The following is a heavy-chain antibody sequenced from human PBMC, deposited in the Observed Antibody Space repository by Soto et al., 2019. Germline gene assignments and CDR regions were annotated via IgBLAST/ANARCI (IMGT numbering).Heavy chain of an antibody. D-gene: IGHD5-12*01. CDR2: IYYSGST. Sequence: PSETLSLTCTVSGGSISSYYWSWIRQPPGKGLEWIGYIYYSGSTNYNPSLKSRVTISVDTSKNQFSLKLSSVTAADTAVYYCARDGGDGATYYYYYGMDVWGQGTTVTVSS. CDR3: ARDGGDGATYYYYYGMDV. CDR1: GGSISSYY. J-gene: IGHJ6*02. V-gene: IGHV4-59*01.